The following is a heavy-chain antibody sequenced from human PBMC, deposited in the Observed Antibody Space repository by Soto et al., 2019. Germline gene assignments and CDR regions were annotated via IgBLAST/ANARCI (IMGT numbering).Heavy chain of an antibody. CDR3: ASGGYCSGGSCYPYFDY. Sequence: QVQLVQSGAEVKKPGSSVKVSCKASGGTFSSYAISWVRQAPGQGLEWMVGIIPIFGTANYAQKFQGRVTITADESTSTAYMELSSLRSEDTAVYYCASGGYCSGGSCYPYFDYWGQGTLVTVSS. CDR1: GGTFSSYA. D-gene: IGHD2-15*01. J-gene: IGHJ4*02. CDR2: IIPIFGTA. V-gene: IGHV1-69*01.